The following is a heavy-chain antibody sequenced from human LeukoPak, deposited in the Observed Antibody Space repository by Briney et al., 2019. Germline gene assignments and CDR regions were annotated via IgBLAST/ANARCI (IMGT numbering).Heavy chain of an antibody. CDR1: GGTFSSYA. Sequence: GASVKVSCTASGGTFSSYAISWVRQAPGQGLEWMGGIIPIFGTANYAQKFQGRVTITADESTSTAYMELSSLRSEDTAVYYCARGGCSSTSCYTEYYYYGMDVWGQGTTVTVSS. CDR3: ARGGCSSTSCYTEYYYYGMDV. J-gene: IGHJ6*02. V-gene: IGHV1-69*13. CDR2: IIPIFGTA. D-gene: IGHD2-2*02.